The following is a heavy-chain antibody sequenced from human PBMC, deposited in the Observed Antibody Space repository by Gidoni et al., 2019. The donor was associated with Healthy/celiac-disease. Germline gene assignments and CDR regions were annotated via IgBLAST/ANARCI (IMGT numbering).Heavy chain of an antibody. CDR3: ARATLGYCSSTSCRTYYYYGMDV. Sequence: QVQLVQSGAEVKKPGYSVKVSCKASGGTFSSYASSWVRQAPGQGLEWMGGIIPIFGTANYAQKFQGRVTITADESTSTAYRDLSSLRSEDTAVYYCARATLGYCSSTSCRTYYYYGMDVWGQGTTVTVSS. D-gene: IGHD2-2*01. V-gene: IGHV1-69*01. CDR2: IIPIFGTA. J-gene: IGHJ6*02. CDR1: GGTFSSYA.